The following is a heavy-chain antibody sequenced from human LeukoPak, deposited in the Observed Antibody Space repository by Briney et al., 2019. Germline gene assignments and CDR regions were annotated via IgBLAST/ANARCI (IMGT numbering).Heavy chain of an antibody. V-gene: IGHV1-8*01. Sequence: ASVKLSCKASGYTFTSYDINWVRQAPGQGMEWMGWMNPNSGNTGYAQKFQGRVAMTRDTSISTAYMELSSLRSEDTAVYYCARFGGTSRARNYYSYYYMDVWGKGTTVTVSS. D-gene: IGHD2-2*01. J-gene: IGHJ6*03. CDR2: MNPNSGNT. CDR1: GYTFTSYD. CDR3: ARFGGTSRARNYYSYYYMDV.